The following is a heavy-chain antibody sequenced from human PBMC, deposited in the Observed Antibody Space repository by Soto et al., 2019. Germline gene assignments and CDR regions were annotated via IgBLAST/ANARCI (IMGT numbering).Heavy chain of an antibody. CDR1: GGSVRSGSYY. J-gene: IGHJ6*03. CDR3: ARAFRPVPRPLYYYSYMDI. CDR2: INHSGST. Sequence: SETMSLTCTVSGGSVRSGSYYWSWIRQPPEKGLEWIGEINHSGSTNYNPSLKSRVTISVDTSKNQFSLKLSSVTAADTAVYYCARAFRPVPRPLYYYSYMDIWGKGTTVTVSS. D-gene: IGHD2-15*01. V-gene: IGHV4-39*07.